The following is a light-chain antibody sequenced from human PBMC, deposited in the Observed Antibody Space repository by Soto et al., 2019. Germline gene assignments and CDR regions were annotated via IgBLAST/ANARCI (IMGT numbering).Light chain of an antibody. CDR2: IAS. J-gene: IGKJ1*01. CDR1: ESVSSNY. V-gene: IGKV3-20*01. Sequence: EIVLTQSPGTLSLFPGERATLSCRATESVSSNYLAWYQQKPGQAPRLRIYIASSRATGIPDRFSGSGSGTDFSLTISRLDPEDFAVYYCQQSGTSPWTFGQGTKVEIK. CDR3: QQSGTSPWT.